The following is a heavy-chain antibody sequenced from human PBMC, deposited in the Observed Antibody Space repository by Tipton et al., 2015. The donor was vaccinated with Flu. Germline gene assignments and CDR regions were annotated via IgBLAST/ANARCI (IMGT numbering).Heavy chain of an antibody. D-gene: IGHD6-6*01. J-gene: IGHJ3*02. CDR3: ARELAARRYGGAFDI. Sequence: SLRLSCAASGFTFSSYGMHWVRQAPGKGLEWVAVIWYDGSNKYYADSVKGRFTISRDNSKNTLYLQMNSLRAEDTAVYYCARELAARRYGGAFDIWGQGTMVTVSS. V-gene: IGHV3-33*01. CDR2: IWYDGSNK. CDR1: GFTFSSYG.